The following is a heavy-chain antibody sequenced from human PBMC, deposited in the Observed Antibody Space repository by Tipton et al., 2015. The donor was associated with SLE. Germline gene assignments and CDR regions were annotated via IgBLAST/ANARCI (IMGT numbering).Heavy chain of an antibody. Sequence: TLSLTCTVSGGSISSSSYYWGWIRQPPGKGLEWIGSIYYSGSAYSNPSLRSRVTISVDTSKNQFFLRLSSVTAADTAVYYCARHSGRLVPFDYWGQGTLVIVSP. D-gene: IGHD6-6*01. V-gene: IGHV4-39*01. CDR1: GGSISSSSYY. CDR2: IYYSGSA. J-gene: IGHJ4*02. CDR3: ARHSGRLVPFDY.